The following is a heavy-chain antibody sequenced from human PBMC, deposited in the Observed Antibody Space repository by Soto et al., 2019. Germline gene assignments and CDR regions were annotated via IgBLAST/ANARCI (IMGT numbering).Heavy chain of an antibody. J-gene: IGHJ3*02. CDR1: GYTSTSYA. D-gene: IGHD6-19*01. CDR3: AREAGGSGGYDAFDI. CDR2: INAGNGNT. Sequence: GASVKVSCKASGYTSTSYAMHWVRQAPGQRLEWMGWINAGNGNTKYSQKFQGRVTITRDTSASTAYMELSSLRSEDTAVYYCAREAGGSGGYDAFDIWGQGTMVTVS. V-gene: IGHV1-3*01.